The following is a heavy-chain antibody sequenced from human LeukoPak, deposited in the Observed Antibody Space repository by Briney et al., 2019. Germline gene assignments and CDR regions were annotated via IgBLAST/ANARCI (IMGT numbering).Heavy chain of an antibody. Sequence: SETLSLTCAVSGGSFSGYYWSWIRQPPGKGLEWIGEINHSGSTTYNPSLMSRVSISVDTSKSYFSLRLGSVTAAGTAVYDCSIVATISGWDYFVYWGQGTLGSASS. CDR2: INHSGST. J-gene: IGHJ4*02. D-gene: IGHD5-12*01. CDR1: GGSFSGYY. CDR3: SIVATISGWDYFVY. V-gene: IGHV4-34*01.